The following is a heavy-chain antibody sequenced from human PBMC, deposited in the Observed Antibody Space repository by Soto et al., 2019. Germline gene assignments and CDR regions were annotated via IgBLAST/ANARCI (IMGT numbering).Heavy chain of an antibody. CDR2: IIPIFGTA. J-gene: IGHJ4*02. CDR1: GGTFSSYA. D-gene: IGHD2-2*01. Sequence: ASVKVSCKASGGTFSSYAISWVRQAPGQGLEWMGGIIPIFGTANYAQKFQGRVTITADKSTSTAYMELSSLRSEDTAVYYCASPRLYFSSTSCYDLFDYSGQGPLVTVSS. V-gene: IGHV1-69*06. CDR3: ASPRLYFSSTSCYDLFDY.